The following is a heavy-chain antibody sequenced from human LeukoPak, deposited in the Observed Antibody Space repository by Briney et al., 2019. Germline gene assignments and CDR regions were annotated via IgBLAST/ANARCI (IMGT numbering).Heavy chain of an antibody. CDR1: GGSITSANW. V-gene: IGHV4-4*02. J-gene: IGHJ6*03. CDR3: ARDADGTDLHYYHMDV. CDR2: IYHTGNA. Sequence: SETLSLTCAVSGGSITSANWWSWVRQSPGKGLQWIGEIYHTGNANCNPSLQSRVIISLDRSKNQFSLRLNSVTAADTAVYFCARDADGTDLHYYHMDVWGKGTTVTVSS. D-gene: IGHD3/OR15-3a*01.